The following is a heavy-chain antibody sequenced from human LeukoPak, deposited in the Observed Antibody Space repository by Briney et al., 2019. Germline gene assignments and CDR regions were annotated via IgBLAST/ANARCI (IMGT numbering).Heavy chain of an antibody. V-gene: IGHV1-2*02. CDR1: GYTFTAYD. Sequence: GASVKVSCKASGYTFTAYDMHWVRQAPGQGLEWMGWINTHSGGTSYAQTFQGRVTMTTDTSTSTGFMELKSLGSEDTAVYYCVRRRISAPVDYWGQATLVTDSS. J-gene: IGHJ4*02. CDR2: INTHSGGT. CDR3: VRRRISAPVDY. D-gene: IGHD6-6*01.